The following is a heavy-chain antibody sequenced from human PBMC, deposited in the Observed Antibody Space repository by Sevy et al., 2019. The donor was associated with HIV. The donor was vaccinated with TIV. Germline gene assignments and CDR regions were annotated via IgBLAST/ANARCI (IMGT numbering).Heavy chain of an antibody. V-gene: IGHV3-23*01. D-gene: IGHD2-2*01. CDR3: AREGCSKPLDY. CDR2: FSFGCGKI. Sequence: GGSLRLSCTASGFTFRNYAMSWVRQAPGKGLEWVSTFSFGCGKINYADSVKGRFTISRVNSKNTMYLQMNSLRAEDTALYYCAREGCSKPLDYWGQGTLVTVSS. CDR1: GFTFRNYA. J-gene: IGHJ4*02.